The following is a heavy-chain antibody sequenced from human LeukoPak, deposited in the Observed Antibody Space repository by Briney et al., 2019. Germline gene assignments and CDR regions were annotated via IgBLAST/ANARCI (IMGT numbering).Heavy chain of an antibody. J-gene: IGHJ4*02. CDR2: IKQDGGEK. V-gene: IGHV3-7*01. D-gene: IGHD2-2*01. CDR1: GFTFSSYW. Sequence: PGGSLRLSCAASGFTFSSYWMSWVRQAPGKGLEWVANIKQDGGEKYYVDSVKGRFTISRDNAKNSLYLQMNSLRAEDTAVYYCARVGWVVVPAASPFDYWGQGTLVTVSS. CDR3: ARVGWVVVPAASPFDY.